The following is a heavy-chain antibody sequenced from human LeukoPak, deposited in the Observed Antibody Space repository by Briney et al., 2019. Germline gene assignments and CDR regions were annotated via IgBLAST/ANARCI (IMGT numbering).Heavy chain of an antibody. V-gene: IGHV1-3*01. CDR3: ARGPERYYGDYEETYWYFDL. Sequence: ASVKVSCKASGYTFTSYAMHWVRQAPGQRLEWMGWINAGNGNTKYSQKFQGRVTITRDTSASTAYMELSSLRSEDTAVYYCARGPERYYGDYEETYWYFDLWGRGTLVTVSS. J-gene: IGHJ2*01. CDR2: INAGNGNT. D-gene: IGHD4-17*01. CDR1: GYTFTSYA.